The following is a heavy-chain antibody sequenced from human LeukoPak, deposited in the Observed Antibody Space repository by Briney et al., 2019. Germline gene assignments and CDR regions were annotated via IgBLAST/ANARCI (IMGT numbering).Heavy chain of an antibody. CDR3: ARDAVDTANAV. D-gene: IGHD5-18*01. Sequence: GGSLRLSCAASGFTFSSYSMNWVRQAPGKGLEWVSSISSSSSYIYYADSVKGRFTISRDNAKNSLYLQMNSLRAEDTAVYYCARDAVDTANAVWGQGTTVTVAS. CDR1: GFTFSSYS. J-gene: IGHJ6*02. V-gene: IGHV3-21*01. CDR2: ISSSSSYI.